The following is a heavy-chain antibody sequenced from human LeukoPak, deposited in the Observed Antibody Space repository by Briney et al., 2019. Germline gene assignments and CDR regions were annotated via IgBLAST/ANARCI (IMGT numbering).Heavy chain of an antibody. J-gene: IGHJ6*04. CDR1: GGTFSSYA. D-gene: IGHD3-10*01. CDR3: AREITMVRGKSDYYYYYGMDV. V-gene: IGHV1-69*13. Sequence: SVKVSCKASGGTFSSYAISWVRQAPGQGLEWTGGIIPIFGTANYAQKFQGRVTITADESTSTAYMELSSLRSEDTAVYYCAREITMVRGKSDYYYYYGMDVWGKGTTVTVSS. CDR2: IIPIFGTA.